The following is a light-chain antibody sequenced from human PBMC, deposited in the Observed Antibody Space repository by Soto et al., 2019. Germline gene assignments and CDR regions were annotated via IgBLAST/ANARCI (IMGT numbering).Light chain of an antibody. Sequence: DVVMTQSPLSLPVTLGQPASISCRSSQSLAYVDGNTYLNWFQQRPGQSPRRLIYQVSNRDSGVPDRFSGSGSGTDFTLKISRVEADDVGVYYCMQGTHWPPSTFGQGTKLEIK. CDR3: MQGTHWPPST. V-gene: IGKV2-30*01. CDR2: QVS. CDR1: QSLAYVDGNTY. J-gene: IGKJ2*01.